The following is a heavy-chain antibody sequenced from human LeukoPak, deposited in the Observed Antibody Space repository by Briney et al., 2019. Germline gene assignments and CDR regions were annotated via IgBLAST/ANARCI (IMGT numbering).Heavy chain of an antibody. Sequence: GGSLRLSCAASGFTFSSYGMQWVRQAPGKGLEWVAFIRYDGSNKYYADSVKGRFTISRDNSKNTLYLQMNSLRAEDTAVYYCAKAGSGSYRWYYFDYWGQGTLVTVSS. CDR2: IRYDGSNK. D-gene: IGHD1-26*01. V-gene: IGHV3-30*02. CDR3: AKAGSGSYRWYYFDY. J-gene: IGHJ4*02. CDR1: GFTFSSYG.